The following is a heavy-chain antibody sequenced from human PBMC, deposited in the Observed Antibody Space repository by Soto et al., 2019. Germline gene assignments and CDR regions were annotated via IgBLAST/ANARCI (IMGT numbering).Heavy chain of an antibody. CDR2: ISGSGDST. Sequence: EVQLLESGGGLVQPGGSLRLSCAASGFTFSSYAMSWVRQAPGKGLEWVSTISGSGDSTYYADSVKGRFTISRDNSKNTLYLQMNILRAEDTAVYYCAKACENGPWCAFDIWGQGTMVTVSS. D-gene: IGHD2-15*01. V-gene: IGHV3-23*01. J-gene: IGHJ3*02. CDR3: AKACENGPWCAFDI. CDR1: GFTFSSYA.